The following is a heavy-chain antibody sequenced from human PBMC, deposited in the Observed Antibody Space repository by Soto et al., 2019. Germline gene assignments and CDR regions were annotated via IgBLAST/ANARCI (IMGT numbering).Heavy chain of an antibody. CDR3: ARVYDSSGYESKTFDY. Sequence: QVQLQESGPGLVKPSQTLSLTCTVSGGSISSGDYYWSWIRQPPGKGLEWIGYIYYSGSTYYNPSLKSRVTISVDTSKNQFSLKLSSVTAADTAVYYCARVYDSSGYESKTFDYWGQGTLVTVSS. D-gene: IGHD3-22*01. CDR2: IYYSGST. V-gene: IGHV4-30-4*01. J-gene: IGHJ4*02. CDR1: GGSISSGDYY.